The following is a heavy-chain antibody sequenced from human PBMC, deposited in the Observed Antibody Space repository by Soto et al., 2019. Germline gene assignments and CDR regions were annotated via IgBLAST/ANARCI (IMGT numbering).Heavy chain of an antibody. D-gene: IGHD3-16*01. Sequence: GSVKVSVHSCVCPFTGYYIHSVRQAAGQGVEGMGWINTNSGGTNYAQKLQGRVTMTRYTSISTPYMELSRLRSYDTAVYYCARVPGESLRLQLGYWGQGTL. J-gene: IGHJ4*02. CDR2: INTNSGGT. V-gene: IGHV1-2*02. CDR1: VCPFTGYY. CDR3: ARVPGESLRLQLGY.